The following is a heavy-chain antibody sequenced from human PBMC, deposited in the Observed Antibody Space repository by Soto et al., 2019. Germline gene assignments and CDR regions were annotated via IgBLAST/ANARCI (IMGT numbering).Heavy chain of an antibody. J-gene: IGHJ5*02. Sequence: GGSLRLSCAASGFTFSSYGMHWVRQAPGKGLEWVAVISYDGSNKYYADSVKGRFTISRDNSKNTLYLQMNSLRAEDTAVYYCAKDGWPAAGTNWFDPWGQGTLVTVSS. CDR1: GFTFSSYG. CDR2: ISYDGSNK. V-gene: IGHV3-30*18. D-gene: IGHD6-13*01. CDR3: AKDGWPAAGTNWFDP.